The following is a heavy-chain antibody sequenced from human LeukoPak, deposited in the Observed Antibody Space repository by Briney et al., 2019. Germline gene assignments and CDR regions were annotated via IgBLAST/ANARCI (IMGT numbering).Heavy chain of an antibody. J-gene: IGHJ4*02. Sequence: GGSLRLSCAASGFTFSSYGMNWVRQAPGKGLEWVSYISSTSSTIFYADSVKGRFTISSDNAKNSLYLQMNNLRDEDTAVFYCARGRDSSRWGQGTLITVSS. CDR3: ARGRDSSR. CDR1: GFTFSSYG. V-gene: IGHV3-48*02. CDR2: ISSTSSTI. D-gene: IGHD6-13*01.